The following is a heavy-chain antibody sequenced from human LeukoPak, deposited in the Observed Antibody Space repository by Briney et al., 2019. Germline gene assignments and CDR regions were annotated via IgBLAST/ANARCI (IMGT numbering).Heavy chain of an antibody. J-gene: IGHJ3*02. V-gene: IGHV1-2*02. CDR3: ARLVVVIPADTDAFNI. D-gene: IGHD2-2*01. CDR1: GYTFTGYY. Sequence: ASVKVSCKASGYTFTGYYIHWVRQAPGQGLEWMGWINPNSGGTNFAQKFLGRVTITRDTSISTAYMELSRLRSDDTAVYYCARLVVVIPADTDAFNIWGQGTMVTVSS. CDR2: INPNSGGT.